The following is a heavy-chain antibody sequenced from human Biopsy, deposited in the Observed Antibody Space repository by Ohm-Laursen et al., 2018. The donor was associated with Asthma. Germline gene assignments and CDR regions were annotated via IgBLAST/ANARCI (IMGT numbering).Heavy chain of an antibody. J-gene: IGHJ3*01. CDR1: GYTFISFA. CDR3: ARTYYDFLTGQVKDVFGV. D-gene: IGHD3-9*01. Sequence: ASVTASCKASGYTFISFAIHWVRQAPGHRLEWMGWVNTGNGDTKYSQKFQGRVSITRDTSASTAYMELRSLRSEDTATYYCARTYYDFLTGQVKDVFGVWGQGTMVTVSS. V-gene: IGHV1-3*04. CDR2: VNTGNGDT.